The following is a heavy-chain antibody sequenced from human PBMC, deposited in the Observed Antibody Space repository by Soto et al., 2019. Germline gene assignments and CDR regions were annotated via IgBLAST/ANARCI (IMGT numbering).Heavy chain of an antibody. CDR1: GFTFSNYA. J-gene: IGHJ4*02. V-gene: IGHV3-23*01. CDR2: ISGGGGST. Sequence: GGSLRLSCAASGFTFSNYAMSWVRQAPGKGLEWVSAISGGGGSTFYADSVKGLFNISRDNSKNTLYLQMNSLRVEDTAVYYCAKARGISIFGVVTTIIDHWGQGTLVTVSS. CDR3: AKARGISIFGVVTTIIDH. D-gene: IGHD3-3*01.